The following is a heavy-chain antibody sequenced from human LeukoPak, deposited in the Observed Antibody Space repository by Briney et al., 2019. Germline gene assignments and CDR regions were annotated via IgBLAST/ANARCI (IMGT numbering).Heavy chain of an antibody. V-gene: IGHV4-34*01. D-gene: IGHD3-10*01. CDR3: ARWSRLLWFICDAFDI. CDR2: INHSGST. Sequence: PSETLSLTCAVYGGSFSGYYWRWIRQPPGKGLEWIGEINHSGSTNYNPSLKSRVTISVDTSKNQFSLKLSSVTAADTAVYYCARWSRLLWFICDAFDIGGKGTMVTVSS. J-gene: IGHJ3*02. CDR1: GGSFSGYY.